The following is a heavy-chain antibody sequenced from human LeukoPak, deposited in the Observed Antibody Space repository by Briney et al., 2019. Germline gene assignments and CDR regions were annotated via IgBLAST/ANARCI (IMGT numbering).Heavy chain of an antibody. CDR1: DGSISSSRYY. Sequence: SETLSLTCIVSDGSISSSRYYWGWIRQPPRKGLEWIGSIYYSGSTNYNPSLKSRVTISVDTSNNQFSLKLSSLTAADTAVYYCASGDYLWGSYLGYWGQGTLVTVSS. V-gene: IGHV4-39*01. CDR2: IYYSGST. CDR3: ASGDYLWGSYLGY. D-gene: IGHD3-16*02. J-gene: IGHJ4*02.